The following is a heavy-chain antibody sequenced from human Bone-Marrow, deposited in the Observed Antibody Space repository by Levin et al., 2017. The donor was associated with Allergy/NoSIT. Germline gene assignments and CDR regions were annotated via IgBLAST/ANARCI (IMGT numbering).Heavy chain of an antibody. CDR1: GFTVTSHY. CDR3: ARAARGYYFDY. Sequence: GESLKISCAASGFTVTSHYMSWVRQAPGKGLEWVSIIYSGGSTYYADSVKGRFTISRDNSKNTLYLQMNSLRAEDTAVYYCARAARGYYFDYWGQGTLVTVSS. V-gene: IGHV3-66*01. CDR2: IYSGGST. J-gene: IGHJ4*02.